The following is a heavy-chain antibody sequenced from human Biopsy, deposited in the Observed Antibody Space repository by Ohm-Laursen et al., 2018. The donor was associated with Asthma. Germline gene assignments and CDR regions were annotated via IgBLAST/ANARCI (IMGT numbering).Heavy chain of an antibody. Sequence: SLRLSCTAPGFTFSSYAMSWVRQAPGKGLEWVSAISGSGGSTYYADSVKGRFTISRDNSKNTLYLQMNSLGAEDTAVYYCAKDRDYDILTGPPGFDYWGQGTLVTVSS. V-gene: IGHV3-23*01. CDR1: GFTFSSYA. J-gene: IGHJ4*02. D-gene: IGHD3-9*01. CDR2: ISGSGGST. CDR3: AKDRDYDILTGPPGFDY.